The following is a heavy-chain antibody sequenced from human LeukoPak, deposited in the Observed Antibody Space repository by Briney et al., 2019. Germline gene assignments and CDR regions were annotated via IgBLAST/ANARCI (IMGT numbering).Heavy chain of an antibody. D-gene: IGHD5-12*01. CDR1: GFSLRTSGVD. J-gene: IGHJ4*02. V-gene: IGHV2-5*01. CDR2: IYWNDDK. Sequence: ESGPTLVNPTQTLTLTRTFSGFSLRTSGVDVGWIRQPPGTALEWLALIYWNDDKRYSPSLKSRLTITKDTYKNQVVLTMTYMDPVDTATYYCAHSRGYSGYGAFDYWGQGTLVTVSS. CDR3: AHSRGYSGYGAFDY.